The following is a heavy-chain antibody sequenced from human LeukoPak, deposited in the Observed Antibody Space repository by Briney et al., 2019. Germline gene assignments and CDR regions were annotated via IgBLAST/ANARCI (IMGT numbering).Heavy chain of an antibody. CDR3: ARASSYSSGYYFDY. V-gene: IGHV4-59*01. CDR1: GGSISSYY. Sequence: SETLSLTCTVSGGSISSYYWSWIRQPPGKGLEWIGYIYYSGSTNYNPSLKSRVTISVDTSKNQFSLKLSSVTAADTAVYYCARASSYSSGYYFDYWGRGTLVTVSS. J-gene: IGHJ4*02. D-gene: IGHD3-22*01. CDR2: IYYSGST.